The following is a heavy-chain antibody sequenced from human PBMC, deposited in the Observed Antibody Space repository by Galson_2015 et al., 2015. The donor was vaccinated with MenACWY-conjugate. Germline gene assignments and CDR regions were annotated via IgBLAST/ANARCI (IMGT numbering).Heavy chain of an antibody. CDR2: INAGNGDT. Sequence: SVKVSCKASGYTFIRYAMHWVRQAPGQSLEWMGWINAGNGDTKYSQKFQGRVTITRDTSASTAYMELSSLRSEDTAVYYCARDRYYYDTSGPLVYWYIDLWGRGTLVTVSS. CDR3: ARDRYYYDTSGPLVYWYIDL. CDR1: GYTFIRYA. V-gene: IGHV1-3*01. D-gene: IGHD3-22*01. J-gene: IGHJ2*01.